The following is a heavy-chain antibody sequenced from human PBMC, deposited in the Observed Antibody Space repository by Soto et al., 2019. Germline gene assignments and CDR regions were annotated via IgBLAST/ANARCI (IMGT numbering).Heavy chain of an antibody. CDR2: IYYSGST. D-gene: IGHD3-16*02. V-gene: IGHV4-59*08. Sequence: SETLSLTCTVSGGSISSYYWSWIRQPPGKGLEWIGYIYYSGSTNYNPSLKSRVTISVDTSKNQFSLKLSSVTAADTAVYYCARHVSTYDYIWGSYPPPPFEYWGQGTLVTVSS. CDR3: ARHVSTYDYIWGSYPPPPFEY. CDR1: GGSISSYY. J-gene: IGHJ4*02.